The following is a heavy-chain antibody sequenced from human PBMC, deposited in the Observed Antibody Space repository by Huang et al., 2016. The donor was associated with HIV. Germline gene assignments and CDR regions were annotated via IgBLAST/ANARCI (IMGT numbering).Heavy chain of an antibody. Sequence: LQLQESGPGLVKSSETLSLICTVSGGSISSSSYYWGWIRQPPGKGPEWIGRIYYSENTNYNPPLKSRVTISVDTSKNQFSLKVNSVTAADTAVYYCARHGRVAGHYYNNMDVWGRGTTVTVSS. D-gene: IGHD6-19*01. J-gene: IGHJ6*02. CDR3: ARHGRVAGHYYNNMDV. CDR2: IYYSENT. V-gene: IGHV4-39*01. CDR1: GGSISSSSYY.